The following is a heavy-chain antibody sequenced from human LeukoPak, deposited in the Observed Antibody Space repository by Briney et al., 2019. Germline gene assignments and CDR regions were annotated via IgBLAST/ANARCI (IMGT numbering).Heavy chain of an antibody. D-gene: IGHD3-22*01. J-gene: IGHJ5*02. CDR1: GGSISSTSYY. CDR2: VYYDGST. V-gene: IGHV4-39*07. CDR3: ARDSFYYDSSSFDP. Sequence: PSETLSLTCIVSGGSISSTSYYWDWIRQPPGKGLEWIGSVYYDGSTFTNPSLKSRVSMSVDRSKNQFSLKLNSVTAADTAVYYCARDSFYYDSSSFDPWGQGTLVTVSS.